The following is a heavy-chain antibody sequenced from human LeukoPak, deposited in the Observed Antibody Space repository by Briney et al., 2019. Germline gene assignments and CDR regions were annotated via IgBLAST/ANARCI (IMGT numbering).Heavy chain of an antibody. CDR1: GFTFSSYS. Sequence: GGSLSLSCAASGFTFSSYSMNWIRQAPGKGLEWISSISSSSSYIYYADSVKGRFTISRDNAKNSLSLEMNSLSAEDTAVYYCARFRPRTYYYESSGQGTFDYWGQGTLVTVSS. CDR2: ISSSSSYI. CDR3: ARFRPRTYYYESSGQGTFDY. J-gene: IGHJ4*02. V-gene: IGHV3-21*01. D-gene: IGHD3-22*01.